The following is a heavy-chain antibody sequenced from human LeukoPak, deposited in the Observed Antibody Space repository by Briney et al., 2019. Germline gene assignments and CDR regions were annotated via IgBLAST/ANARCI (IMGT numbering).Heavy chain of an antibody. CDR3: AKDRRRYCSGGSCYVDYFDY. CDR2: ISYDGSNK. J-gene: IGHJ4*02. D-gene: IGHD2-15*01. Sequence: GRSLRLSCAASGFTFSSYGMHWVRQAPGKGLEWVAVISYDGSNKYYADSVKGRFTISRDNYKNTLYLQMNSLRAEDTAVYYCAKDRRRYCSGGSCYVDYFDYWGQGTLVTVSS. CDR1: GFTFSSYG. V-gene: IGHV3-30*18.